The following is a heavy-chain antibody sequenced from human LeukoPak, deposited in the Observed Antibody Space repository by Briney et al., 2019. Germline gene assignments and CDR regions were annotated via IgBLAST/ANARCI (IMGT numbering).Heavy chain of an antibody. CDR3: ARELGATVVNYGMDV. CDR1: GGSISPYH. Sequence: SETLSLTCIVSGGSISPYHWSWIRQAPGKGLEWIGYIRYSGDTNYNPSLKSRVTISVDTSKNQLSLKLTSVTAADTAVYYCARELGATVVNYGMDVWGQGTTVTVSS. V-gene: IGHV4-59*01. CDR2: IRYSGDT. J-gene: IGHJ6*02. D-gene: IGHD4-23*01.